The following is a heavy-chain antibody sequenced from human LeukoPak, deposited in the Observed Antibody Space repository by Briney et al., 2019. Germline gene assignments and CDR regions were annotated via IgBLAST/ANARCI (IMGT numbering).Heavy chain of an antibody. CDR1: GFTFSSYA. Sequence: PGGSLRLSCAASGFTFSSYAMSWVRQAPGKGLEWVSGISGSGGTTYYADSVRGRFTISRDNSKNTLYLQMNSLRAEDTAVYYCAKASSSGWYYFDYWGQGTLVTVSS. J-gene: IGHJ4*02. CDR2: ISGSGGTT. CDR3: AKASSSGWYYFDY. D-gene: IGHD6-19*01. V-gene: IGHV3-23*01.